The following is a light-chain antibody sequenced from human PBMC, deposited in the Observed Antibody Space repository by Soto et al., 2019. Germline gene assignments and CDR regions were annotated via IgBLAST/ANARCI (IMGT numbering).Light chain of an antibody. CDR1: QSVSRY. V-gene: IGKV3-11*01. Sequence: EIVLKQSPGALSFSPGERATLSCRASQSVSRYLAWLQQRPGQAPRLLIYDASNRAAGIPARFSGSGSGTDFTLTISSLEPEDFAVYYCQQRSNWPRTFGQGTRLEIK. CDR3: QQRSNWPRT. CDR2: DAS. J-gene: IGKJ5*01.